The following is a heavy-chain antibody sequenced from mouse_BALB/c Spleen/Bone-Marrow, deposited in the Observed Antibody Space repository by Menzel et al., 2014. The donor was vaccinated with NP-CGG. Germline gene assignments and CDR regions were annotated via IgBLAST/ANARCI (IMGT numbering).Heavy chain of an antibody. CDR1: GYTFSSYV. V-gene: IGHV1-14*01. D-gene: IGHD2-3*01. CDR2: INPYNDGT. Sequence: VQLKQSGPELGKPGASVMMSCKASGYTFSSYVIHWVKQKPGQGLEWIGYINPYNDGTKYNEKFKGKATLTSDKSSSTAYIDLSSLTSEDSAVYYCAREADGYYVGAMDYWGQGTSVTVSS. CDR3: AREADGYYVGAMDY. J-gene: IGHJ4*01.